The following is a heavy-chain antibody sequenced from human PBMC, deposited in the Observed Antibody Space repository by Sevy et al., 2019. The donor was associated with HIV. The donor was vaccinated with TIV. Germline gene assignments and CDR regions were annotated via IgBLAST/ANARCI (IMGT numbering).Heavy chain of an antibody. V-gene: IGHV3-30*04. CDR3: ARDYSTLVWFGDPMH. J-gene: IGHJ4*02. D-gene: IGHD3-10*01. Sequence: GGSLRLSCAASGFIFSSYSMHWVRQAPGKVLEWVAIMSYDGSSTYYADSVKGRFTISRDKSKTTLYLQMNSLRAEDTAVYYCARDYSTLVWFGDPMHWGQGTLVTVSS. CDR2: MSYDGSST. CDR1: GFIFSSYS.